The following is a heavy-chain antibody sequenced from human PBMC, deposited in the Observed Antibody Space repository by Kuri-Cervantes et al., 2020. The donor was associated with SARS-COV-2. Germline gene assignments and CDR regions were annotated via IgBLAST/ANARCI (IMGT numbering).Heavy chain of an antibody. D-gene: IGHD4-23*01. Sequence: ASVKVSCKVSGYTLTELSMHWVRQAPGKGLEWMGGFDPEDGEAIYAQKFQGRVTMTEDTSTDTAYMELSSLRSEDTAVYYCTRHTTVVTPNDIWGQGTMVTVSS. CDR3: TRHTTVVTPNDI. J-gene: IGHJ3*02. CDR1: GYTLTELS. V-gene: IGHV1-24*01. CDR2: FDPEDGEA.